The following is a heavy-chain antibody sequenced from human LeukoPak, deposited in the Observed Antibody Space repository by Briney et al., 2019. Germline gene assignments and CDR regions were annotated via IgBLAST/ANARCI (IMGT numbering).Heavy chain of an antibody. V-gene: IGHV3-21*01. CDR3: ASNYYDSSGYFH. CDR1: GFTFSSYS. D-gene: IGHD3-22*01. Sequence: GGSLRLSCAASGFTFSSYSMNWVRQAPGKGLEWVSSISSGSSYIYYADSVKGRFTISRDNAKNSLYLQMNSLRAEDTAVYYCASNYYDSSGYFHWGQGTLVTVSS. J-gene: IGHJ4*02. CDR2: ISSGSSYI.